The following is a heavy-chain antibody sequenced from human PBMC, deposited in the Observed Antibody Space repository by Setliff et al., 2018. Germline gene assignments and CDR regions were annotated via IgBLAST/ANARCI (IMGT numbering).Heavy chain of an antibody. V-gene: IGHV1-69*11. CDR3: ARINFYVSSGYYYAPDY. J-gene: IGHJ4*02. D-gene: IGHD3-22*01. CDR1: GVAFSSYA. CDR2: IIPVIDTT. Sequence: ASVKVSCKASGVAFSSYALTWVRQAPGQGLEWMGRIIPVIDTTDYAENFQGRVTFTADESTKTAYMDLRSLRSEDTAIYYCARINFYVSSGYYYAPDYWGPGTLVTVSS.